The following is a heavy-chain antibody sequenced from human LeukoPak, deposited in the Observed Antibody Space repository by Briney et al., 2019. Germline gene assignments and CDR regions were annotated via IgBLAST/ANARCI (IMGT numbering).Heavy chain of an antibody. V-gene: IGHV4-39*01. J-gene: IGHJ5*02. CDR2: MYYSVTT. D-gene: IGHD5-18*01. Sequence: SETLSLTCTVSGGSISSTIHYWGWIRQPPGKGLEWIGSMYYSVTTYYNPSLQSRVTISGDTSKNQFSLRLTSVTAADTAVYYCVTLDTTMFSFFDPWGQGTLVTVSS. CDR3: VTLDTTMFSFFDP. CDR1: GGSISSTIHY.